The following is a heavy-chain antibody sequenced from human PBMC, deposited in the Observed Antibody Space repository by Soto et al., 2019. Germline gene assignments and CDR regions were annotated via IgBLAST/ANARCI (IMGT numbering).Heavy chain of an antibody. J-gene: IGHJ3*02. CDR3: ATSTLTDGFDR. CDR1: RFSFSDYG. D-gene: IGHD2-15*01. Sequence: QVQLVESGGGVVQPGGSRRLSCEASRFSFSDYGMHWVRQAPGKGLEWVALIRDDGSATYYSDSVKGRFAISRDNSKNTLYLRMNRVRAEDTAVYYCATSTLTDGFDRWGQGTMVSVSS. V-gene: IGHV3-30*02. CDR2: IRDDGSAT.